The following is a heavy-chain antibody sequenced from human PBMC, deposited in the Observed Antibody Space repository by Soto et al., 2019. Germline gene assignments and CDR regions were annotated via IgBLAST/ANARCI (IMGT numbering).Heavy chain of an antibody. J-gene: IGHJ4*02. Sequence: QVQLVQSGAEVKKPGSSVKVSCKASGGTFSSYTISWVRQAPGQGLEWMGRIIPILGIANYAQKFQGRVTITADKSTSTAYMELSSLRSEDTAVYYCARGHCDYGSFDYWGQGTLVTVSS. CDR3: ARGHCDYGSFDY. V-gene: IGHV1-69*02. D-gene: IGHD4-17*01. CDR1: GGTFSSYT. CDR2: IIPILGIA.